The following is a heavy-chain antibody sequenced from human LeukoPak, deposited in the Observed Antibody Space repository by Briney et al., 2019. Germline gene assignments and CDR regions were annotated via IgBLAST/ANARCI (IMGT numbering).Heavy chain of an antibody. Sequence: GGSLRLSCAASRFAFSTYWMSWVRQAPGKGLEWVANIKGDGSEKYYVDSVKGRFTIYRDNAKNSLYLQMNRLRAEDTAVYYCARDSPGSSRFYHYYGLDVWGQGTTVTVSS. J-gene: IGHJ6*02. CDR2: IKGDGSEK. V-gene: IGHV3-7*05. CDR1: RFAFSTYW. D-gene: IGHD6-6*01. CDR3: ARDSPGSSRFYHYYGLDV.